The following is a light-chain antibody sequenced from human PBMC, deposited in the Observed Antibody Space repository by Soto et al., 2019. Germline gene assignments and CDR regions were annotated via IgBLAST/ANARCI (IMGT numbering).Light chain of an antibody. V-gene: IGKV3-20*01. CDR3: HQYGYGAHT. CDR1: ETGGSNY. J-gene: IGKJ2*01. Sequence: EVVLTQSPGTLSLSPGERATLSCRASETGGSNYLALYPQQPGQAPTLLLFVAFSRSTGIQDRFSGSGPGTVCSITIRRPEPEDSAVYFCHQYGYGAHTLGQGTQLVI. CDR2: VAF.